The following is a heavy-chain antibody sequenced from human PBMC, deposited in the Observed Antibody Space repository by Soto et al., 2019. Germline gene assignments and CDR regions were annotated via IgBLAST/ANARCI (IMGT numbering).Heavy chain of an antibody. J-gene: IGHJ4*02. CDR3: ARDSSRWKFDY. V-gene: IGHV3-48*02. Sequence: QPGGSLRLSCAASGFTFSSFSMNGVRQAPGKGLEWLSYITSSSITIYYADSVKGRFTISRDNAKNSLYLQMTSLRDEHTAVYYCARDSSRWKFDYWGQGALVTVSS. D-gene: IGHD6-13*01. CDR2: ITSSSITI. CDR1: GFTFSSFS.